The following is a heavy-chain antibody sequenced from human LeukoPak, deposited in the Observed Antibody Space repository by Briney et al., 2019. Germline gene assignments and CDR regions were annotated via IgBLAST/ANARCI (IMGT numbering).Heavy chain of an antibody. Sequence: GGSLRLSCAASGFTFSSYAMSWVRQAPGKGLEWVSAISGSGGSTYYADSVKGRFTISRDNSKNTLYLQMNSLRAEDTAVYYCAKRRDRWDAGGLDYWGQGTLVTVSS. V-gene: IGHV3-23*01. CDR2: ISGSGGST. CDR3: AKRRDRWDAGGLDY. D-gene: IGHD3-16*01. CDR1: GFTFSSYA. J-gene: IGHJ4*02.